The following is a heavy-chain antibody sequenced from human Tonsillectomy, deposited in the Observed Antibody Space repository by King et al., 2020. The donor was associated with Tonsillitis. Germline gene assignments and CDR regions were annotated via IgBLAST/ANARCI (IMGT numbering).Heavy chain of an antibody. Sequence: QLVESGGGLVQPGGSLRLSCAASGFTFSTYAMTWVRRAPGKGLEWVSVMIGAGARKYHATPVKGRFTISRNNSKNTLYLQMNSLRAEDTAVYYCAKCPYDFWSGGLYYAMDVWGQGTTVTVSS. D-gene: IGHD3-3*01. J-gene: IGHJ6*02. V-gene: IGHV3-23*04. CDR2: MIGAGARK. CDR1: GFTFSTYA. CDR3: AKCPYDFWSGGLYYAMDV.